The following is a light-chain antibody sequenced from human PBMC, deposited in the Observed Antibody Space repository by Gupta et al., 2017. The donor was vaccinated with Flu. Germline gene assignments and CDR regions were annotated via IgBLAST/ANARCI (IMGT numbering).Light chain of an antibody. CDR1: NIGTKS. CDR2: DDT. V-gene: IGLV3-21*02. Sequence: SYVLTQPPSLSVAPGQTATITCGGNNIGTKSVHWYQQKAGQAPVLLFYDDTDRPSGIPERFSGSNSGNTATLTITRVEAGDEADYYCQAWDRSSDHVVFGGGTKLTVI. CDR3: QAWDRSSDHVV. J-gene: IGLJ3*02.